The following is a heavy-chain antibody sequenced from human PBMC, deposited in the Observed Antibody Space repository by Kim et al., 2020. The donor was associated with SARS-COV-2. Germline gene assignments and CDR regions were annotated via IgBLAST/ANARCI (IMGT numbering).Heavy chain of an antibody. Sequence: GGSLRLSCVASGFSFRSYWMFWVRQAPGKGLEWVANINQDVSEINYVDSVKGRFTISRDNAKSSLFLEMNSLRAEDTAVYFCARHTSGWYYFEYWGQGAL. D-gene: IGHD6-19*01. J-gene: IGHJ4*02. V-gene: IGHV3-7*01. CDR2: INQDVSEI. CDR1: GFSFRSYW. CDR3: ARHTSGWYYFEY.